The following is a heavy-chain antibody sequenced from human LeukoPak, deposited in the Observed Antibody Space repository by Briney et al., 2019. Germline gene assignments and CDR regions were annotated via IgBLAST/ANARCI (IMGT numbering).Heavy chain of an antibody. CDR3: ARGGTWEWFGDQL. D-gene: IGHD3-10*01. V-gene: IGHV3-30-3*01. J-gene: IGHJ4*02. CDR1: GFTFSSYT. CDR2: ISQRGGNK. Sequence: PGGSLRLSCAASGFTFSSYTYHWVRQAPGKGLEWLAVISQRGGNKFYADSVKDRITVSRDDSENTVYLQLSSLRIEDTAVYYCARGGTWEWFGDQLWGQGTLVTVSS.